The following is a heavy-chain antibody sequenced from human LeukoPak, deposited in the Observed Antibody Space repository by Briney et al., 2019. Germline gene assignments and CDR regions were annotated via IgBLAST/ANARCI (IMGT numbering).Heavy chain of an antibody. J-gene: IGHJ4*02. CDR1: GFTFSTYW. Sequence: PGGSLRLSCAASGFTFSTYWMSWVRQTPGKGLEWVANIKEDGSEKYYVDSVKGRFTISRDNGKNTLYLQMNSLRAEDTAIYYCASLDPFDYWGQGTLVTVSS. CDR3: ASLDPFDY. V-gene: IGHV3-7*01. CDR2: IKEDGSEK.